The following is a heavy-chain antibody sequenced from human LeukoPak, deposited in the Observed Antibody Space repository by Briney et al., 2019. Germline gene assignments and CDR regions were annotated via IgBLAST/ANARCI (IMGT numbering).Heavy chain of an antibody. Sequence: GGSLRLSCAASGFTFSSYWMSWVRPAPGKGVEWVANIKQDGSEKYYVDSAKGRFTISRDNAKNSLYLQMNSLRAEDTAVYYCARDWNTIFGVVIKYWFDPWGQGTLVTVSS. CDR2: IKQDGSEK. J-gene: IGHJ5*02. V-gene: IGHV3-7*01. CDR1: GFTFSSYW. D-gene: IGHD3-3*01. CDR3: ARDWNTIFGVVIKYWFDP.